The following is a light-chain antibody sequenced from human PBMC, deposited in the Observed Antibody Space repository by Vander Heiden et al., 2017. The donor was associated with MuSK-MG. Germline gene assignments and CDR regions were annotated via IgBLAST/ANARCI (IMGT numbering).Light chain of an antibody. CDR3: QEWDSSTVV. CDR1: KSGDKY. V-gene: IGLV3-1*01. J-gene: IGLJ2*01. Sequence: SSELTQPPSVSVSPGRTASNTCSGDKSGDKYACWYQQKPGQSPVLVIYQDSKRPSGIPERFSGSNSGNTATLTISGTQAMDEADYYCQEWDSSTVVFGGGTKLTVL. CDR2: QDS.